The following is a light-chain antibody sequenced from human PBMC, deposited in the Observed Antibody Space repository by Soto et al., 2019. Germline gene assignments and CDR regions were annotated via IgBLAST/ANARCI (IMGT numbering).Light chain of an antibody. CDR2: AAS. CDR1: QGISNY. J-gene: IGKJ1*01. Sequence: DIQMTQSPSSLSASVGDTVTITCRASQGISNYLAWYQQKPGQVPNLLIYAASTLQSGVPSRLSGSGSGTDFTLTISSLRPEDVATYYCQKYNNAPRTFGQGTKVAI. CDR3: QKYNNAPRT. V-gene: IGKV1-27*01.